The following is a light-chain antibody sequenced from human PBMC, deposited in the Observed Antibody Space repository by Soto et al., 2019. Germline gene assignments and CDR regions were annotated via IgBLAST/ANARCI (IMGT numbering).Light chain of an antibody. J-gene: IGKJ1*01. V-gene: IGKV1-5*03. CDR3: QQYNSYRA. CDR2: KAS. Sequence: DIQMTHSPSTLSASVGDRVTITCRASQSIDTWLAWHQQKPGQVPKLLISKASNLESGVPSRFSGSGSGTEFTLTISSLQPDDSATYYCQQYNSYRACGQGTKVDIK. CDR1: QSIDTW.